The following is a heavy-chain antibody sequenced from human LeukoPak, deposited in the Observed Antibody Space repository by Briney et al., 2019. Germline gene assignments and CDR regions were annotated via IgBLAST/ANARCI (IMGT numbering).Heavy chain of an antibody. CDR2: ISWNSGSI. CDR1: GFTFDDYA. J-gene: IGHJ4*02. V-gene: IGHV3-9*01. CDR3: AKDDGGSFDY. Sequence: GRSLRLSCAASGFTFDDYAMHWVRHAPGKGLEWVSGISWNSGSIGYADSVKGRFTISRDNAKNSLYLQMNSLRAEDTALYYCAKDDGGSFDYWGQGTLVTASS.